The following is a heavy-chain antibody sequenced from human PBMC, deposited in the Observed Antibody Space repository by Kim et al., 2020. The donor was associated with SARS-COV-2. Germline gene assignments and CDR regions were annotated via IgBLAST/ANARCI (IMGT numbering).Heavy chain of an antibody. Sequence: DSGKDRFTLSRDKSKNTQYLQMNSLRAEETAVYYCARDSQGYDILTGSDYWGQGTLVTVSS. CDR3: ARDSQGYDILTGSDY. D-gene: IGHD3-9*01. V-gene: IGHV3-30*01. J-gene: IGHJ4*02.